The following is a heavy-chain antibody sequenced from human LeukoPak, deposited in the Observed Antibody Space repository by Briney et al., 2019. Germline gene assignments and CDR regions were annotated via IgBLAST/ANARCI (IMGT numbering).Heavy chain of an antibody. CDR3: AKRARDYCSSNSCYRGPHWFDP. V-gene: IGHV3-23*01. Sequence: PGGSLRLSCAASGFTFSTYDMNWVRQAPGKGLEWVSRIRVGGGGTYYTDSVKGRFTISRDNSKNTLYLQMNSLRAEDTAVYYCAKRARDYCSSNSCYRGPHWFDPWGQGTLVTVSS. D-gene: IGHD2-2*02. J-gene: IGHJ5*02. CDR2: IRVGGGGT. CDR1: GFTFSTYD.